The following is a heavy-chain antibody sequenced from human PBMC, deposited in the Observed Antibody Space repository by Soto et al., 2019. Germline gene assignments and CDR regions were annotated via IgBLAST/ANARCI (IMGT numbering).Heavy chain of an antibody. V-gene: IGHV3-30*18. CDR1: GFTFSSYG. Sequence: GGSLRLSCAVSGFTFSSYGMHWNRQARAKGLECVAVISDTGSSHYYRASVEGRFTISRENSKNTLSLHMDRLRVEDTAVYYCAKDRGGDCPDDSCYFGADYWGQGTPVTVSS. CDR3: AKDRGGDCPDDSCYFGADY. CDR2: ISDTGSSH. D-gene: IGHD2-2*01. J-gene: IGHJ4*02.